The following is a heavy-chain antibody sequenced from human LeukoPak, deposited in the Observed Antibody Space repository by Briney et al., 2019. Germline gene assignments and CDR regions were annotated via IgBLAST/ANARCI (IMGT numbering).Heavy chain of an antibody. J-gene: IGHJ3*02. V-gene: IGHV3-7*01. CDR1: GFTFSGAW. CDR2: IREDGTEK. Sequence: GGSLRLSCTASGFTFSGAWMTWVRQAPGKGLEWVANIREDGTEKNYVDSVKGRFTISRDNAKNSLYLQMNSLRAEDTAVYYCARVGATVVQAFDIWGQGTMVTVSS. CDR3: ARVGATVVQAFDI. D-gene: IGHD1-26*01.